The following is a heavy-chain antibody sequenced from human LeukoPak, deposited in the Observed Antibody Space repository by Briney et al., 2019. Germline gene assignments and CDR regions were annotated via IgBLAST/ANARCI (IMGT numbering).Heavy chain of an antibody. Sequence: PGRSLRLSCAASGFTFDDYAMHWVRQAPGKGLEWVSGISWNSGSIGYADSVKGRFTISRDNAKNSLYLQMNSLRAEDTAVYYCARDTPYYSGDYGMDVWGQGTTVTVSS. V-gene: IGHV3-9*01. D-gene: IGHD3-10*01. CDR3: ARDTPYYSGDYGMDV. J-gene: IGHJ6*02. CDR2: ISWNSGSI. CDR1: GFTFDDYA.